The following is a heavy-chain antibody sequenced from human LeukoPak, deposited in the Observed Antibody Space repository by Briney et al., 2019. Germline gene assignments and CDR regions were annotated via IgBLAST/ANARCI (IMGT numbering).Heavy chain of an antibody. CDR3: ARWGAAAGHDY. J-gene: IGHJ4*02. Sequence: GGSLRLSCAASGFTFDDYGMNWVRQAPGKGLEWVSSISSSSSYIYYADSVKGRFTISRDNAKNSLYLQMNSLRAEDTAVYHCARWGAAAGHDYWGQGTLVTVSS. D-gene: IGHD6-13*01. V-gene: IGHV3-21*01. CDR2: ISSSSSYI. CDR1: GFTFDDYG.